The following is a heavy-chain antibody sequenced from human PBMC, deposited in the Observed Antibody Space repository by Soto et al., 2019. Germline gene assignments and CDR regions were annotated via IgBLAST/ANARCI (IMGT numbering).Heavy chain of an antibody. CDR1: GFTFSSYY. V-gene: IGHV3-13*01. CDR2: IGTAGDT. D-gene: IGHD1-1*01. CDR3: ARVASNHNWKKYYFDY. J-gene: IGHJ4*02. Sequence: PGGSLRLSCAASGFTFSSYYMHWVRQATGKGLEWVSAIGTAGDTYYPGSVKGRFTISRENAKNSLYLQMNSLRAEDTAVYYCARVASNHNWKKYYFDYWGQGTLVTVSS.